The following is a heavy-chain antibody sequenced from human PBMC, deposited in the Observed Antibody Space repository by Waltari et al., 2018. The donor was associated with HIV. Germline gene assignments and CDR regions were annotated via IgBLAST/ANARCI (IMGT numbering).Heavy chain of an antibody. Sequence: QAQLVQSGSELKKPGASVKVSCKASGYTFISHPMNSVRQDPGHESELMGWINTNTGNPTYAQGFTGRFVFSLDTSVSTAYLQISSLKAEDTAVYYCAREGYDSSGYYWGEDAFDIWGQGTMVTVSS. D-gene: IGHD3-22*01. CDR2: INTNTGNP. V-gene: IGHV7-4-1*02. CDR1: GYTFISHP. CDR3: AREGYDSSGYYWGEDAFDI. J-gene: IGHJ3*02.